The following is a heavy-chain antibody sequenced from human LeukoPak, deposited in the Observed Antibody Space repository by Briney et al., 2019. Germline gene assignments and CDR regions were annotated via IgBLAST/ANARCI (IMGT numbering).Heavy chain of an antibody. V-gene: IGHV3-73*01. CDR2: IRSKANSYAT. J-gene: IGHJ3*02. Sequence: GGSLRLSCAASGFTFSGSAMHWVRQASGKGLEWVGRIRSKANSYATAYAASVKGRFTISRDDSKNTAYLQMNSLKTEDTAVYYCTRRIDYGITYAFDIWGQGAMVTVSS. CDR3: TRRIDYGITYAFDI. CDR1: GFTFSGSA. D-gene: IGHD4-17*01.